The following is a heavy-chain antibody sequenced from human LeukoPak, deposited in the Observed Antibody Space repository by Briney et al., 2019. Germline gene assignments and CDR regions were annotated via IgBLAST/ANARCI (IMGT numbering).Heavy chain of an antibody. V-gene: IGHV3-23*01. Sequence: GGSLRLSCAASGFTFSSYVMSWVRQAPGKGLEWVSAISGSGGSTYYADSVKGRFTISRDNSKNTLYLQMNSLRAEDTAVYYCAKGLSYSKYYDFWSGSGTFDYWGQGTLVTVSS. CDR1: GFTFSSYV. CDR3: AKGLSYSKYYDFWSGSGTFDY. CDR2: ISGSGGST. D-gene: IGHD3-3*01. J-gene: IGHJ4*02.